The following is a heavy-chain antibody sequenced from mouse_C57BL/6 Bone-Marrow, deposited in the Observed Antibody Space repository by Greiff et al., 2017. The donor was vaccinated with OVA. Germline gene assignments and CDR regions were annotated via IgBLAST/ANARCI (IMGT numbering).Heavy chain of an antibody. CDR2: INPYNGGT. CDR1: GYTFTDYY. J-gene: IGHJ4*01. V-gene: IGHV1-19*01. D-gene: IGHD4-1*01. Sequence: EVQLQQSGPVLVKPGASVKMSCKASGYTFTDYYMNWVKQSHGKSLEWIGVINPYNGGTSYNQKFKGKATLTVDKSSSTAYMELNSLTSEDSAVYYCARSNWEDYAMDYWGQGTSVTVSS. CDR3: ARSNWEDYAMDY.